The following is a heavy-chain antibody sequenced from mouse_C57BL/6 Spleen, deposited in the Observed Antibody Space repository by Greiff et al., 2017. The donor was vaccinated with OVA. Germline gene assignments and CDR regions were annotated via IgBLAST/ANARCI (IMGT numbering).Heavy chain of an antibody. CDR3: ARGKPYYAMDY. V-gene: IGHV1-50*01. Sequence: QVQLQQPGAELVKPGASVKLSCKASGYTFTSYWMQWVKQRPGQGLEWIGEIDPSDSYTNYNQKFKGKATLTVDTSSSTAYMQLSSLTSEDSAVYYCARGKPYYAMDYWGQGTSVTVSS. D-gene: IGHD2-1*01. CDR1: GYTFTSYW. J-gene: IGHJ4*01. CDR2: IDPSDSYT.